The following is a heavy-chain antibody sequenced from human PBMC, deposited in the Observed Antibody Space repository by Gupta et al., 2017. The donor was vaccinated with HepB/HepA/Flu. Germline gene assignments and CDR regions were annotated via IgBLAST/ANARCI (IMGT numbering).Heavy chain of an antibody. Sequence: VQLVESGGGLVQPGGSLRLTCAASGFTFSDAGMTWVRQVPGKGLEWVSLINESGTSTYYADAVKGRFTISRDKSKNPPYLQMNSLGAEDTAIYDCAKNVKTWFVDYWGQGTLVTVS. CDR1: GFTFSDAG. V-gene: IGHV3-23*04. CDR3: AKNVKTWFVDY. CDR2: INESGTST. D-gene: IGHD2/OR15-2a*01. J-gene: IGHJ4*02.